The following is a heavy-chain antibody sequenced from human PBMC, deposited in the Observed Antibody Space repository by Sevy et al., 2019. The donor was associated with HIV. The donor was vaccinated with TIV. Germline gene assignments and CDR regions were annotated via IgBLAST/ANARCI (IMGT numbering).Heavy chain of an antibody. CDR3: ATGITFGGVISYYFDY. D-gene: IGHD3-16*02. V-gene: IGHV1-24*01. J-gene: IGHJ4*02. Sequence: SSVKVSCKVSGYTLTELSMHWVRQAPGKGLEWMGGFDPEDGETNYAPKFQGRVTMTADKSTDTAYMELSSRRSKDTAAYYCATGITFGGVISYYFDYWGQGTLVTVSS. CDR2: FDPEDGET. CDR1: GYTLTELS.